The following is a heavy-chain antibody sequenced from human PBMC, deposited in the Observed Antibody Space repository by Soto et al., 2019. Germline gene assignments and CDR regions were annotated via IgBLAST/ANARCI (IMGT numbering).Heavy chain of an antibody. Sequence: KGLEWVSAISGSGGSTYYADSVKGRFTISRDNSKNTLYLQMNSLRAEDTAVFFFQAEGSIRGCSTVSAFLLNRSSDL. CDR3: QAEGSIRGCSTVSAFLLNRSSDL. D-gene: IGHD2-21*01. CDR2: ISGSGGST. J-gene: IGHJ2*01. V-gene: IGHV3-23*01.